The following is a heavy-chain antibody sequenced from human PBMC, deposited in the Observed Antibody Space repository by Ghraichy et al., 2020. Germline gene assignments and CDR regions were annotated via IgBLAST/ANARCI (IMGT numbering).Heavy chain of an antibody. J-gene: IGHJ3*02. CDR2: LSSSGDTL. CDR1: GFIFSSHE. D-gene: IGHD2-15*01. V-gene: IGHV3-48*03. CDR3: VRGGYCSGGSCYYMNAFDI. Sequence: GGSLRLSCAASGFIFSSHEMNWVRQAPGKGLEWVSYLSSSGDTLYADSVKGRFTISRDNARNSLYLQMNSLRAEDTAAYYCVRGGYCSGGSCYYMNAFDIWGQGTMVTVSS.